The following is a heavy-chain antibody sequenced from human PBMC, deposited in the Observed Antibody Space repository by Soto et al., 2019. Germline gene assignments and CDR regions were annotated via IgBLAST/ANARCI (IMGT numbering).Heavy chain of an antibody. J-gene: IGHJ6*02. V-gene: IGHV3-7*01. Sequence: EVQLVESGGGLVQPGGSLRLSCAASGFTFSSYWMSWVRQAPGKGLEWVANIKQDGREKYYVDSVKGRFTISRDNAKNSLYLQMNSLRAEDTAVYYCARSDSSSWYYYYYGMDVWGQGTTVTVSS. CDR2: IKQDGREK. CDR3: ARSDSSSWYYYYYGMDV. D-gene: IGHD6-13*01. CDR1: GFTFSSYW.